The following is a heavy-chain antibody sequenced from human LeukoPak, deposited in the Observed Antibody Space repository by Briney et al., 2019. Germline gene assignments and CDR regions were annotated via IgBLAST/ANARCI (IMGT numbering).Heavy chain of an antibody. CDR1: GFTFSNYW. Sequence: GGSLRLSCAVSGFTFSNYWMHCVRQAPGKGLVWVSRINGDGTVTFYADSVKGRFTISRDNAKNTLSLQMNSLRAEDTAVYYCTPGGGRGTLVTVSS. D-gene: IGHD3-10*01. CDR2: INGDGTVT. CDR3: TPG. J-gene: IGHJ4*02. V-gene: IGHV3-74*01.